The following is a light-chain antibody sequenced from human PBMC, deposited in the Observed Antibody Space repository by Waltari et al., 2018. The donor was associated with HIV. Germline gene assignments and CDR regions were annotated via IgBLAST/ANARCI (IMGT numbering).Light chain of an antibody. Sequence: QSVLTQPPSVSGAPGQRVTISCTGSSSNIGTNHDVHWYQQLPGTAPKPPIYVETNRPSETPDRFSGSKSGTSASLTITGLQAEDEADYYCQSYDSSLGVVFGGGTKLTVL. CDR2: VET. V-gene: IGLV1-40*01. J-gene: IGLJ2*01. CDR1: SSNIGTNHD. CDR3: QSYDSSLGVV.